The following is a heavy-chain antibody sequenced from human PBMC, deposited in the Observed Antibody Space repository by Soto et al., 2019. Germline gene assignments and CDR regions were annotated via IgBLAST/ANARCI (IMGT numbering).Heavy chain of an antibody. J-gene: IGHJ4*02. Sequence: SETLSLTCAVYGGSFSGYYWSWIRQPPGKGLEWIGEINHSGSTNYNPSLKSRVTISVDTSKNQFSLKLSSVTAADTAVYYCAIGSGYYYKFDYWGQGTLVTVSS. CDR2: INHSGST. D-gene: IGHD3-22*01. CDR1: GGSFSGYY. V-gene: IGHV4-34*01. CDR3: AIGSGYYYKFDY.